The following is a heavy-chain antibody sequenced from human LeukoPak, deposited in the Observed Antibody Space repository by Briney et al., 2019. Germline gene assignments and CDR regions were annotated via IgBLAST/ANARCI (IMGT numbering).Heavy chain of an antibody. CDR1: GYSISTEFY. V-gene: IGHV4-38-2*01. Sequence: PSETLSLTCDVSGYSISTEFYWGWIRQPAGKGLEWIGTIYHTGSTYFTPSLKSRVTISLDTSKNQFSLKLTSVTAADTAVYYCGRYSSGWFSIDYWGQGTLVTVSS. D-gene: IGHD6-19*01. CDR2: IYHTGST. CDR3: GRYSSGWFSIDY. J-gene: IGHJ4*02.